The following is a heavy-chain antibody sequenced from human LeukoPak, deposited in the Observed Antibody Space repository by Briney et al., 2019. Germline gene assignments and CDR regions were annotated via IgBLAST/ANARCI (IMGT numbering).Heavy chain of an antibody. CDR3: AKDLDILTGIPHPAFDI. V-gene: IGHV3-23*01. CDR1: GVTFSSYS. D-gene: IGHD3-9*01. Sequence: PGGTLRLSCAASGVTFSSYSMNWVRQAPGQGLEWVSAINGSGGSTYYADSVKGRFTISKDNSKNTLYLQMNSLRAEDTAVYYCAKDLDILTGIPHPAFDIWGQGTMVTVSS. CDR2: INGSGGST. J-gene: IGHJ3*02.